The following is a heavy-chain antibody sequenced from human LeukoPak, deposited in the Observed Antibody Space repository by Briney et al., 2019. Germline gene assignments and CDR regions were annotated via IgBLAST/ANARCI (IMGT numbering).Heavy chain of an antibody. D-gene: IGHD3-16*02. V-gene: IGHV3-23*01. J-gene: IGHJ4*02. CDR3: AKLGSDYVWGSYRYTREYYFDY. Sequence: GGSLRHSCAASVFTLSSYAMGWGPAAPGEGVGWGSALRGSGGNTYYADSEKGRFTISRDNSKNTLYLQMNSLRAGDTAVYYCAKLGSDYVWGSYRYTREYYFDYWGQGTLVTVSS. CDR1: VFTLSSYA. CDR2: LRGSGGNT.